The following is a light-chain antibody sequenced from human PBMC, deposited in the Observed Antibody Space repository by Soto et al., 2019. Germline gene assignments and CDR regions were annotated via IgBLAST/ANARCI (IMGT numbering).Light chain of an antibody. CDR2: QTY. CDR3: HQRQSWPRT. J-gene: IGKJ1*01. V-gene: IGKV3-11*01. CDR1: QYINTR. Sequence: EIVLTQSPATLSSFPGDRVTLSCRASQYINTRLAWYQHRPGQAPRLLIYQTYIKAAGIPARFSASGSGTDFTLTISDVQPEDFALSYCHQRQSWPRTFGQGTKV.